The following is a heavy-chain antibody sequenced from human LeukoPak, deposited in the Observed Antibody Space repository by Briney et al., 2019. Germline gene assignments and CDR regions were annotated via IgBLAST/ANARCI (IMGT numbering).Heavy chain of an antibody. CDR3: AKVIRKYYDSSGSKFDY. V-gene: IGHV3-23*01. CDR2: ISGSGGST. J-gene: IGHJ4*02. Sequence: PGGSLRLSCAASGFTFSSYAMSWVRQAPGKGLEWVSGISGSGGSTYYADSVKGRFTISRDNSKNTLYLQMNSLRAEDMAVYYCAKVIRKYYDSSGSKFDYWGQGTLVTVSS. CDR1: GFTFSSYA. D-gene: IGHD3-22*01.